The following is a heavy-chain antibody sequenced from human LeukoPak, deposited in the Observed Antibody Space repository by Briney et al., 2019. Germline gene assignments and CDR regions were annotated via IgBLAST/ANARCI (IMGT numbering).Heavy chain of an antibody. V-gene: IGHV3-73*01. CDR1: GFTFSGSA. CDR3: TRQAWGSDVVY. CDR2: IRSKANSYAT. Sequence: GGSPRLSCAASGFTFSGSAMHWVRQASGKGLEWVGRIRSKANSYATAYAASVKGRFTISRDDSKNTAYLQMNSLKTEDTAVYYCTRQAWGSDVVYWGQGTLVTVSS. D-gene: IGHD3-16*01. J-gene: IGHJ4*02.